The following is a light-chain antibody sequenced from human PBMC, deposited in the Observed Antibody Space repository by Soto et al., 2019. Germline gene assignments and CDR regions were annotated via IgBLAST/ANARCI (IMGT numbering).Light chain of an antibody. CDR3: QSYDSSLSVV. Sequence: QSVLTQPPSVSGDPGQRVTISCTGSSSNIGAGYDVHWYQQLPGAAPKLLIYVNSNRPSGVPDRFSGSKSGTSASLAITGLQAEDEADYYCQSYDSSLSVVFGGGTKLTVL. CDR1: SSNIGAGYD. V-gene: IGLV1-40*01. J-gene: IGLJ2*01. CDR2: VNS.